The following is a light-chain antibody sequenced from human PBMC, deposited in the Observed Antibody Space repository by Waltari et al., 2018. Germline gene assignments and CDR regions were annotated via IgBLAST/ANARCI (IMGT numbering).Light chain of an antibody. Sequence: DIQMTQSPSSLSASVGDRVTITCRASQSVSIYVNWYQQIPGKAPKLLIYNSHTLHTGVPFRFSGGGSGTDFTLTISSLQPEDFATYYCQQSYSTWTFGQGTKVEVK. J-gene: IGKJ1*01. CDR3: QQSYSTWT. CDR1: QSVSIY. CDR2: NSH. V-gene: IGKV1-39*01.